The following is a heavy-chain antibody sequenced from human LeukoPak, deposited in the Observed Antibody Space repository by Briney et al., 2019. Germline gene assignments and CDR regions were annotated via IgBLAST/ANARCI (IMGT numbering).Heavy chain of an antibody. V-gene: IGHV1-69*06. D-gene: IGHD5-18*01. Sequence: ASVKVSCKASGYTFASYYMHWVRQAPGQGLEWMGGIIPIFGTANYAQKFQGRVTITADKSTSTAYMELSSLRSEDTAVYYCARGLASDTAMVTDYWGQGTLVTVSS. J-gene: IGHJ4*02. CDR1: GYTFASYY. CDR3: ARGLASDTAMVTDY. CDR2: IIPIFGTA.